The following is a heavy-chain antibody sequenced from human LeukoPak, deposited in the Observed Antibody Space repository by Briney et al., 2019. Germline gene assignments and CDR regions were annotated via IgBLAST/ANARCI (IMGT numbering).Heavy chain of an antibody. CDR1: GFTFSSYS. V-gene: IGHV3-23*01. J-gene: IGHJ4*02. D-gene: IGHD3-9*01. Sequence: GGSLRLSCAASGFTFSSYSMNWVRQAPGKGLEWVSAISGSGGSTYYADSVKGRFTISRDNSKNTLYLQMNSLRAEDTAVYYCAKAPVLRYFVDATPSGLFDYWGQGTLVTVSS. CDR3: AKAPVLRYFVDATPSGLFDY. CDR2: ISGSGGST.